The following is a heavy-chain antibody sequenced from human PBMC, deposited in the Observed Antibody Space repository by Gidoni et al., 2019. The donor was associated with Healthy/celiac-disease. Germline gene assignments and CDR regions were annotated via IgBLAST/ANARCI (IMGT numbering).Heavy chain of an antibody. J-gene: IGHJ3*02. D-gene: IGHD3-9*01. Sequence: EVQLLGSGGGLVQPGGSLRRSCAASGFTFSSYAMSWVRQSPGKGLEWVSAISGIGGSTYSADSVKGRFTISRDNSKNTLYLQMNSLRAEDTAVYYCAKGLYFDWLGRDAFDIWGQGTMVTVSS. CDR1: GFTFSSYA. V-gene: IGHV3-23*01. CDR3: AKGLYFDWLGRDAFDI. CDR2: ISGIGGST.